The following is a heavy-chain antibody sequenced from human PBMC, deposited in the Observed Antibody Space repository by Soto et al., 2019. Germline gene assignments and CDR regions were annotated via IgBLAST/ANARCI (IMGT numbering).Heavy chain of an antibody. CDR1: GFTFSSYE. Sequence: LRLSCAASGFTFSSYEMNWVRQAPGKGLEWVSYISSSGTTVHYADSVKGRFTISRDNAKNSFYLQMNSLRAEDTAIYYCARDESRSYSLDYWGQGTLVTVSS. D-gene: IGHD1-26*01. J-gene: IGHJ4*02. CDR3: ARDESRSYSLDY. CDR2: ISSSGTTV. V-gene: IGHV3-48*03.